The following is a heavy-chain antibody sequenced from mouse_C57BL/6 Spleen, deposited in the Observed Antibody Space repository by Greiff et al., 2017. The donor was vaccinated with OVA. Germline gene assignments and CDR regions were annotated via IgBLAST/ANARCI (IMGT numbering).Heavy chain of an antibody. D-gene: IGHD2-12*01. CDR1: GYTFTSYW. Sequence: QVQLQQPGAELVQPGASVKMSCKASGYTFTSYWITWVKQRPGQGLEWIGDIYPGSGSTNYNEKFKSKAPLTVDTSSSTAYMQLSRLTSEGSAVYYCARRDSYHHTVAYWGQGTLVTVSA. V-gene: IGHV1-55*01. CDR3: ARRDSYHHTVAY. J-gene: IGHJ3*01. CDR2: IYPGSGST.